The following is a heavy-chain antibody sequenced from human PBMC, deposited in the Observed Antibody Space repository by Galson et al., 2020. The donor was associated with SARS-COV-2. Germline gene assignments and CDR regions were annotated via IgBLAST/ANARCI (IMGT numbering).Heavy chain of an antibody. CDR3: ARDSYYYDSSGYDYPPYYYYGMDV. D-gene: IGHD3-22*01. Sequence: GESLKISCAASGFTFSSYGMHWVRQAPGKGLEWVAVIWYDGSNKYYADSVKGRFTISRDNSKNTLYLQMNSLRAEDTAVYYCARDSYYYDSSGYDYPPYYYYGMDVWGQGTTVTVSS. V-gene: IGHV3-33*01. CDR2: IWYDGSNK. CDR1: GFTFSSYG. J-gene: IGHJ6*02.